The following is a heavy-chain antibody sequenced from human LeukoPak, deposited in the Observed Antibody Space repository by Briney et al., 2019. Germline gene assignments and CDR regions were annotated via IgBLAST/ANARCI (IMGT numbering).Heavy chain of an antibody. CDR1: GFTFSSSS. V-gene: IGHV3-21*01. Sequence: GGFLRLSCAASGFTFSSSSMNWVRQAPGKGLEWVSSISSSSSYIYYADSVKGRFTISRDNAKNSLYLQMNSLRAEDTAVYYCARDDGSGSYVYFDYWGQGTLVTVSS. J-gene: IGHJ4*02. D-gene: IGHD3-10*01. CDR2: ISSSSSYI. CDR3: ARDDGSGSYVYFDY.